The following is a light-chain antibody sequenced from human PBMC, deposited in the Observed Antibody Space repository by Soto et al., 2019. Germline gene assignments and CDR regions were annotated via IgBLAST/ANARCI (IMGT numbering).Light chain of an antibody. Sequence: ETVLTQSPATLSSSPGERATLSCRASQSVNNYLAWYQQRRGQAPRLLIYDASNRASGIPARFSGSGSGTDFTLTISSLEPEDFAVYYCQQRSNWPPTFGGGTKVEIK. CDR2: DAS. CDR3: QQRSNWPPT. J-gene: IGKJ4*01. CDR1: QSVNNY. V-gene: IGKV3-11*01.